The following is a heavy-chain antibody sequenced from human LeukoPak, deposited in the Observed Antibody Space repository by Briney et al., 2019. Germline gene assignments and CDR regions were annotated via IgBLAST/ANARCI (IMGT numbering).Heavy chain of an antibody. Sequence: SETLSLTCTVSGGSISSGDYYWSWIRQPPGKGLEWIGYIYYSGSTYYNPSLKSRVTISVDTSKNQFSLKLSSMTAEDTAVYYCARWRSSGYDFWSGYYIPYYFDYWGQGTLVTVSS. CDR1: GGSISSGDYY. D-gene: IGHD3-3*01. V-gene: IGHV4-30-4*08. CDR3: ARWRSSGYDFWSGYYIPYYFDY. J-gene: IGHJ4*02. CDR2: IYYSGST.